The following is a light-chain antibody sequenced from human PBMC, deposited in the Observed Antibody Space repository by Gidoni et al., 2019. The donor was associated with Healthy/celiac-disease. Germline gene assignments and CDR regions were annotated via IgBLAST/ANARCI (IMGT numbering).Light chain of an antibody. V-gene: IGKV1-27*01. CDR3: QKYNSAPRE. CDR1: QGISHY. J-gene: IGKJ1*01. CDR2: AAS. Sequence: DIQMTQSPSSLSASVGDRVTITCRASQGISHYLAWYQQKPGKVPKLLIYAASTLQSGVPSRFSGSGSGTDFTLTISSLQPEDVATYYCQKYNSAPREFGQGTKVEIK.